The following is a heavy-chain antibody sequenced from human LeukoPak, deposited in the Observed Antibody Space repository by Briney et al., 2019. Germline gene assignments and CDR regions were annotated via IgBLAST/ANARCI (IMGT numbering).Heavy chain of an antibody. V-gene: IGHV4-59*08. D-gene: IGHD1-26*01. J-gene: IGHJ3*02. CDR1: GGSIISYY. CDR3: ASGSYFFAFDI. Sequence: SETLSLTCTVSGGSIISYYWSWIRQPPGKGLEWIGYIYYSGSTNYNPSLKSRVTISVDTSKNQFSLKLSSVTAADTAVYYCASGSYFFAFDIWGQGTIVTVSS. CDR2: IYYSGST.